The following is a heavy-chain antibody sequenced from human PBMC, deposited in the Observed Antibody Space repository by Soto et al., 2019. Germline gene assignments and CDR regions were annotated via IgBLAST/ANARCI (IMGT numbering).Heavy chain of an antibody. CDR1: GDSISTSNW. J-gene: IGHJ4*02. D-gene: IGHD4-17*01. CDR2: IYHSGST. CDR3: ARKRYGDGSFDY. V-gene: IGHV4-4*02. Sequence: QVQLQESGPGLVKPSGTLSLTCAVAGDSISTSNWWSWVRQPPGKGLEWIGEIYHSGSTNINPSLKSPVSISVDRSKNQFSLKLTSATAADTALYYCARKRYGDGSFDYWGKGTLVTVSS.